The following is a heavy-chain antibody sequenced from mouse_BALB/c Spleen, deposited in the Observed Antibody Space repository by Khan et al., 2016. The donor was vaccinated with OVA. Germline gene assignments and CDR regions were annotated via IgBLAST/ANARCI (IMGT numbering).Heavy chain of an antibody. CDR1: GYTFTNYV. D-gene: IGHD4-1*01. CDR3: AREASSWDFSFPY. Sequence: EVELVESGPELVEPGASVKMSCKASGYTFTNYVIHWVKQKPGQGLEWIGYINPDNAGTRYNEKFKGKATLTSDISSTSAYMELLSLTSEDSAVYYCAREASSWDFSFPYWGQGTLVTVSA. V-gene: IGHV1S136*01. CDR2: INPDNAGT. J-gene: IGHJ3*01.